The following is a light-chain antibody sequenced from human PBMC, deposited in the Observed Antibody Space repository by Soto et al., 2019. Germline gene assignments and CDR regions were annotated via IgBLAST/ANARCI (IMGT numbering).Light chain of an antibody. CDR3: KKYNIYQWK. CDR2: DDS. Sequence: DIQMTHSPSTLSASVVDLVTMTRRASQSISNRLAWYKQRPGKAPKYLIYDDSTLDSGAPSRFSGSGSGTESTISIRSMQHDDFENYYCKKYNIYQWKVGQGPKV. V-gene: IGKV1-5*01. J-gene: IGKJ1*01. CDR1: QSISNR.